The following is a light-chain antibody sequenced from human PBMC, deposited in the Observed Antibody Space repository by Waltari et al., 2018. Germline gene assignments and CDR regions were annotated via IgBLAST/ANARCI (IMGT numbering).Light chain of an antibody. CDR3: PQYYRSRT. CDR2: WAS. J-gene: IGKJ1*01. CDR1: VLDSTNGKNF. V-gene: IGKV4-1*01. Sequence: VLDSTNGKNFLGWDRQRPGQPPKLRIYWASTPESEVPYRFSGSGSGTEFTLPFNSLQSRDVAVYYFPQYYRSRTCGQGTKVEIK.